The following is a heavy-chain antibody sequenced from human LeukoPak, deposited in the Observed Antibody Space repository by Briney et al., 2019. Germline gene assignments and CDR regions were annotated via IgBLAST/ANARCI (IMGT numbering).Heavy chain of an antibody. CDR2: IYYSGST. J-gene: IGHJ4*02. CDR3: ARETLLDSSWYRNY. Sequence: SETLSLTCTVSGGSISSSSYYWGWIRQPPGKGLEWIGSIYYSGSTYYNPSLKSRVTISVDTSKNQFSLKLSSVTAADTAVYYCARETLLDSSWYRNYWGQGTLVTVSS. V-gene: IGHV4-39*07. D-gene: IGHD6-13*01. CDR1: GGSISSSSYY.